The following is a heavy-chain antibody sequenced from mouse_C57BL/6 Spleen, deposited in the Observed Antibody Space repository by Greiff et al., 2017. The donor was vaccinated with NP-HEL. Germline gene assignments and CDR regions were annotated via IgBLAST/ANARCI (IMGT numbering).Heavy chain of an antibody. J-gene: IGHJ4*01. CDR2: INPNNGGT. CDR1: GYTFTDYN. Sequence: EVQLQQSGPELVKPGASVKMSCKASGYTFTDYNMHWVKQSHGKSLEWIGYINPNNGGTSYNQKFKGKATLTVNKSSSTAYMELRSLTSEDSAVYYCANIYYDYEYAMDYWGQGTSVTVSS. V-gene: IGHV1-22*01. D-gene: IGHD2-4*01. CDR3: ANIYYDYEYAMDY.